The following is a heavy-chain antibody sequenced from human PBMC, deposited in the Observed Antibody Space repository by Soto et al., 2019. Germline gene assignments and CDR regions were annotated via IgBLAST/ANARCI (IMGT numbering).Heavy chain of an antibody. CDR2: IFYSGST. D-gene: IGHD3-16*02. Sequence: QVQLQESGPGLVKPSETLSLTCTVSGGSISSYYWSWIRQPPGKGLEWIGYIFYSGSTNYNPSLMSRVTISVDTSKNQFSLKLSSVTAADTAVYYCARLSGLDAFDFWGQGTMVTVSS. J-gene: IGHJ3*01. CDR1: GGSISSYY. CDR3: ARLSGLDAFDF. V-gene: IGHV4-59*08.